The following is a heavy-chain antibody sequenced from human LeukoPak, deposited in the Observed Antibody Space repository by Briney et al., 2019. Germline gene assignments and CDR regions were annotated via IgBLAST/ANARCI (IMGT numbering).Heavy chain of an antibody. CDR1: GGPISSSSYY. V-gene: IGHV4-39*01. Sequence: SEPLSLTCTVPGGPISSSSYYWGWIRQPPGKVLEWTGGIYYSGSTYYNPSLKSRVTISVDTSKNQFSLKLSSVTAADTAVYYCARHDGIAAPHDYWGQGTLVTVSS. D-gene: IGHD6-13*01. CDR3: ARHDGIAAPHDY. J-gene: IGHJ4*02. CDR2: IYYSGST.